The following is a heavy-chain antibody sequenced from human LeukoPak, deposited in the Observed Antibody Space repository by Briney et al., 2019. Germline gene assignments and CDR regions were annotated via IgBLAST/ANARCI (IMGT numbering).Heavy chain of an antibody. D-gene: IGHD6-6*01. Sequence: PGGSLRLSCAASGFTFSSFEMNWVRQAPGKGLEWVSYISSSGNGIYYADSVKGRFTISRDNSKNTLYLQMNSLRAEDTAVYYCAKGVAARREGFDSWGQGTLVTVSS. CDR1: GFTFSSFE. CDR2: ISSSGNGI. CDR3: AKGVAARREGFDS. V-gene: IGHV3-48*03. J-gene: IGHJ4*02.